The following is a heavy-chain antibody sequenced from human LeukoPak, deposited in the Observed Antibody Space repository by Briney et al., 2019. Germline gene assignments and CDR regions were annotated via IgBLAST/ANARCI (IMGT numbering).Heavy chain of an antibody. CDR1: GFTFSSYA. CDR3: AKGQGYYDFWSGYYSYFDY. V-gene: IGHV3-30*04. J-gene: IGHJ4*02. D-gene: IGHD3-3*01. Sequence: GGSLRLSCAASGFTFSSYAMHWVRQAPGKGLEWVAVISYDGSNKYYADSVKGRFTISRDNSKNTLYLQMNSLRAEDTAVYYCAKGQGYYDFWSGYYSYFDYWGQGTLVTVSS. CDR2: ISYDGSNK.